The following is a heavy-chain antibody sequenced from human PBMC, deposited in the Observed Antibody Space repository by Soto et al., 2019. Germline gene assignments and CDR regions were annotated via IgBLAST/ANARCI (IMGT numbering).Heavy chain of an antibody. Sequence: GGSLRLSCAASGFTFSSYGMHWVRQAPGKGLEWVAVISYDGSNKYYADSVKGRFTISRDNSKNTLYLQMNSLRAEDTAVYYCAEDVNVVTNYYYYGMDVRGQGTTVTVSS. CDR3: AEDVNVVTNYYYYGMDV. CDR1: GFTFSSYG. D-gene: IGHD2-21*01. CDR2: ISYDGSNK. J-gene: IGHJ6*02. V-gene: IGHV3-30*18.